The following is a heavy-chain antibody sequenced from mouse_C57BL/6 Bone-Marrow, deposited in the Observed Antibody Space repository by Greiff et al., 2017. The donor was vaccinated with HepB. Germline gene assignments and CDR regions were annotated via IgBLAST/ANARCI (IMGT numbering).Heavy chain of an antibody. Sequence: VKLQQSDAELVKPGASVKISCKVSGYTFTDHTIHWMKQRPEQGLEWIGYIYPRDGSTKYNEKFKGKATLTADKSSSTAYMQLNSLTSEDSAVYFCARESLFITTVVAKGGAMDYWGQGTSVTVSS. CDR1: GYTFTDHT. J-gene: IGHJ4*01. CDR3: ARESLFITTVVAKGGAMDY. CDR2: IYPRDGST. V-gene: IGHV1-78*01. D-gene: IGHD1-1*01.